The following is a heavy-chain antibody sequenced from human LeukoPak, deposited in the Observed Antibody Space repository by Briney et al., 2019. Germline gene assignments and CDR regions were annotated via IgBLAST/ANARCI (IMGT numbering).Heavy chain of an antibody. J-gene: IGHJ4*02. V-gene: IGHV3-23*01. CDR1: GFTFSSYA. CDR3: AKITHYDILTGDFDY. Sequence: GSLRLSCAASGFTFSSYAMSWVRQAPGKGLEWVSAISGSGGSTYYADSVKGRFTISRDNSKNTLYLQMNSLRAEDTAVYYCAKITHYDILTGDFDYWGQGTLVTVSS. D-gene: IGHD3-9*01. CDR2: ISGSGGST.